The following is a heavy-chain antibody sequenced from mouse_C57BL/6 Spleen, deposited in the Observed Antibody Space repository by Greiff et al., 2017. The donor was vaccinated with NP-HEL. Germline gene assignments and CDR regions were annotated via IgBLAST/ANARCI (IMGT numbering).Heavy chain of an antibody. CDR3: SRGDYPYYCDY. J-gene: IGHJ2*01. CDR2: IYPGDGDT. Sequence: QVQLKESGAELVKPGASVKISCKASGYAFSSYWMNWVKQRPGKGLEWIGQIYPGDGDTNYNGKFKGKATLTADKSSSTAYMQLSSLTSEDSAVYFCSRGDYPYYCDYWGQGTTLTVSS. CDR1: GYAFSSYW. V-gene: IGHV1-80*01. D-gene: IGHD5-5*01.